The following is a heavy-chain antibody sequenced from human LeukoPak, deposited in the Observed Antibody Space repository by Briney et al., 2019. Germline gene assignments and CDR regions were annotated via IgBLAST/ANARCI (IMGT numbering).Heavy chain of an antibody. V-gene: IGHV3-74*01. D-gene: IGHD3-10*01. CDR3: LSDYYGSGSNYYFDY. CDR2: INTAGSST. Sequence: GGSLRLSCAASGFTFSTYWMHWVRQAPGKGLVWVSRINTAGSSTYYADSVKGRFTISRDNAKNSLYLQMNSLRAEDTAVYYCLSDYYGSGSNYYFDYWGQGTLVTVSS. J-gene: IGHJ4*02. CDR1: GFTFSTYW.